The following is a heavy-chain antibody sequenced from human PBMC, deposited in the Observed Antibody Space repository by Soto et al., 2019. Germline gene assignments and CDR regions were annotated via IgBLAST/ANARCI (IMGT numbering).Heavy chain of an antibody. V-gene: IGHV3-7*01. D-gene: IGHD6-13*01. CDR1: GFAFGSYS. CDR3: ATKAGIAAAGFHR. J-gene: IGHJ5*02. Sequence: EVQLVESGGGLVQPGGYLRLSCAASGFAFGSYSMHWVRQAPGKGLEWVAKINEDGSEKNYVDSVKGRFTISRDNAKNSVYLQMDTLRAEDTAMYYCATKAGIAAAGFHRWGQGSVVTVSS. CDR2: INEDGSEK.